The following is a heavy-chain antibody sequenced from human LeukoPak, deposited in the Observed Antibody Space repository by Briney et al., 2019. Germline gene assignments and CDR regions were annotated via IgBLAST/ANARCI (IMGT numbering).Heavy chain of an antibody. J-gene: IGHJ5*02. CDR3: ARFDGEQQLGRFDP. CDR2: IIPIFGTA. V-gene: IGHV1-69*13. Sequence: SVKVSCRASGGTFSSYAISWVRQAPGQGLEWMGGIIPIFGTANYAQKFQGRVTITADESTSTAYMELSSLRSEDTAVYYCARFDGEQQLGRFDPWGQGTLVTVSS. CDR1: GGTFSSYA. D-gene: IGHD6-13*01.